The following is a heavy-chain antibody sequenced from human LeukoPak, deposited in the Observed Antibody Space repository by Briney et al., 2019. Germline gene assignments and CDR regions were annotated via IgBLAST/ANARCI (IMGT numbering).Heavy chain of an antibody. Sequence: GGSLRLSCAASGFTFSSYSMNWVRQAPGKGLEWVSSIRSSSSYIYYADSVKGRFTISRDNAKNSLYLQMNSLRADDTAVYYCAKSSGSYTAPWGQGTLVTVSS. CDR1: GFTFSSYS. V-gene: IGHV3-21*01. CDR2: IRSSSSYI. J-gene: IGHJ5*02. D-gene: IGHD1-26*01. CDR3: AKSSGSYTAP.